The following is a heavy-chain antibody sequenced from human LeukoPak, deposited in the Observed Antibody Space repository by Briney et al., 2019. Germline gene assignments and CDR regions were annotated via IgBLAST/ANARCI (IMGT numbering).Heavy chain of an antibody. Sequence: GGSLSLSCVASGFTFSSRDWMTWVRQAPGKGLERVVNIKQDGSEKNYVDSVKGRFTISRDNAKNSLYLQMNSLRAEDTAVYYCARVKAPDIIRAHYYYYYMDVWGKGTTVTVSS. J-gene: IGHJ6*03. CDR1: GFTFSSRDW. CDR2: IKQDGSEK. V-gene: IGHV3-7*01. D-gene: IGHD3-3*01. CDR3: ARVKAPDIIRAHYYYYYMDV.